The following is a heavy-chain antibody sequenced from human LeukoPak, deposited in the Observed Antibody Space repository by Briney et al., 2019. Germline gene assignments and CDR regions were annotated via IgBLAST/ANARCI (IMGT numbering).Heavy chain of an antibody. CDR1: GGSFSGYY. CDR2: INHSGST. D-gene: IGHD2-2*01. J-gene: IGHJ5*02. Sequence: SETLSLTCAVYGGSFSGYYWSWIRQPPGKGLEWIGEINHSGSTNYNPSLESRVTISVDTSKNQFSLKLSSVTAADTAVYYCARGKKRYCSSTSCYGPGDWFDPWGQGTLVTVSS. V-gene: IGHV4-34*01. CDR3: ARGKKRYCSSTSCYGPGDWFDP.